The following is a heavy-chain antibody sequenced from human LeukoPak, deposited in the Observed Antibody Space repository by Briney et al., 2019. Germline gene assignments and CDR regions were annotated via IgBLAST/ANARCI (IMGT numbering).Heavy chain of an antibody. V-gene: IGHV4-39*01. D-gene: IGHD3-3*01. J-gene: IGHJ4*02. CDR3: ARGVAPPKNPYYDFWSGYFPSRDPYYFDY. Sequence: PSETLSLTCTVSGGSISSSSYYWGWIRQPPGKGLEWIGSIYYGGSTYYNPSLKSRVTISVDTSKNQFSLKLSSVTAADTAVYYCARGVAPPKNPYYDFWSGYFPSRDPYYFDYWGQGTLVTVSS. CDR2: IYYGGST. CDR1: GGSISSSSYY.